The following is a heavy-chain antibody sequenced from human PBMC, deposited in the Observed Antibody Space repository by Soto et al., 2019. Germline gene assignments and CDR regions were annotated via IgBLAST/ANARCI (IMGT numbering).Heavy chain of an antibody. CDR2: IYYSGST. CDR3: ARQGVGATRYGMDV. J-gene: IGHJ6*02. Sequence: QLQLQESGPGLVKPSETLSLTCTVSGGSISSSSYFWGWIRQPPGKGLEWIGSIYYSGSTYYNPSLKSRVTISVDTSKNQFSLKLSSVTAADTAVYYCARQGVGATRYGMDVWGQGTTVTVSS. CDR1: GGSISSSSYF. V-gene: IGHV4-39*01. D-gene: IGHD1-26*01.